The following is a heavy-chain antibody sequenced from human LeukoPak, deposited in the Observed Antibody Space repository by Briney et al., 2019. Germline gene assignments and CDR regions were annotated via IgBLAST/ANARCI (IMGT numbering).Heavy chain of an antibody. Sequence: GGSLRLSCAASGFDFSSFEMNWVRQAPGKGLEWVSYIRSSSSLTYYSDAVKGRFTISRDNSKNTLYLQMNSLRAEDTAVYYCADIAAPSGRNAFDIWGQGTMVTVSS. CDR1: GFDFSSFE. V-gene: IGHV3-48*03. D-gene: IGHD6-6*01. J-gene: IGHJ3*02. CDR3: ADIAAPSGRNAFDI. CDR2: IRSSSSLT.